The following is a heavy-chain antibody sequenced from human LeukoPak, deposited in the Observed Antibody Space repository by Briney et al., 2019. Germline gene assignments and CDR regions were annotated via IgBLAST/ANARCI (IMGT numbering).Heavy chain of an antibody. CDR2: ISWNSGSI. CDR1: GFTFDDYA. D-gene: IGHD3-22*01. J-gene: IGHJ4*02. CDR3: AKDSYYYDSSGYYQYFDY. Sequence: TGGSLRLSCAASGFTFDDYAMHWVRQAPGKGLEWVSGISWNSGSIGYADSVKGRFTISRDNAKNSLYLQMNSLRAEDTALYYCAKDSYYYDSSGYYQYFDYWGQGTLVTVSS. V-gene: IGHV3-9*01.